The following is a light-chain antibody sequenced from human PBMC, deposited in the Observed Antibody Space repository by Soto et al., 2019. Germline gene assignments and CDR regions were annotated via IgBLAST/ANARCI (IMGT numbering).Light chain of an antibody. V-gene: IGKV3-20*01. Sequence: EIVLTQSPGTLSLSPGERATLSCRASQSVSSSYLAWYQQKPGQAPRLLINGASSRATGIPDRFSGSGSGTDFTLTISRLEPEDFGVYYCQQYGTSPPSTFGQGTRLETK. J-gene: IGKJ5*01. CDR1: QSVSSSY. CDR3: QQYGTSPPST. CDR2: GAS.